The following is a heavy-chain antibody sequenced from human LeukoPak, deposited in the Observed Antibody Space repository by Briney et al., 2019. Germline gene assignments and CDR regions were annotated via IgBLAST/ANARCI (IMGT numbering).Heavy chain of an antibody. CDR1: GFTFTSSA. J-gene: IGHJ3*02. CDR3: AADQFWGYGGTSHDAFDI. V-gene: IGHV1-58*02. Sequence: SVKVSCKASGFTFTSSAMQWVRQARGQRLEWIGWIVVGSGNTNYAQKFQERVTITRDMSTSTAYMELSSLRSEDTAVYYCAADQFWGYGGTSHDAFDIWGQGTMVTVSS. CDR2: IVVGSGNT. D-gene: IGHD4-23*01.